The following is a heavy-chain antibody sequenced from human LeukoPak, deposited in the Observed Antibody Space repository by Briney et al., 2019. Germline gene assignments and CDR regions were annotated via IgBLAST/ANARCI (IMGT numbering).Heavy chain of an antibody. CDR3: ARGGIAAAGTFHY. Sequence: GASVKVSCKASGGTFSSYAISWVRQAPGQGLEWMGGIIPIFGTANYAQKFQGRGTITPDESTSTAYMELSSLRSEDTAVYYCARGGIAAAGTFHYWGQGPLVTVSS. CDR2: IIPIFGTA. CDR1: GGTFSSYA. V-gene: IGHV1-69*13. D-gene: IGHD6-13*01. J-gene: IGHJ4*02.